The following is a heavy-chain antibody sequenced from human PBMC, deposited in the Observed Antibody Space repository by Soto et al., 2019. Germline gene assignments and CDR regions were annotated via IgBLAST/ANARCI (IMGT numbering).Heavy chain of an antibody. D-gene: IGHD6-13*01. J-gene: IGHJ4*02. CDR2: IYSGGRT. Sequence: PGGSLRLSCAASGFTVSSNYMSWVRQAPGKGLEWVSVIYSGGRTYYADSVKGRFTISRDNSKNTLYLQMNSLRAEDTAVYYCVRDEGVSRALGQYYFDYWGQGTLVTVSS. CDR3: VRDEGVSRALGQYYFDY. V-gene: IGHV3-66*01. CDR1: GFTVSSNY.